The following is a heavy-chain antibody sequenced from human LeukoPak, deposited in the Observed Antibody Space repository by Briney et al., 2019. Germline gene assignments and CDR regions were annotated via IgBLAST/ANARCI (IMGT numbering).Heavy chain of an antibody. CDR2: ISAYNGNT. V-gene: IGHV1-18*01. D-gene: IGHD6-13*01. CDR1: GGTFSSYA. Sequence: ASVKVSCKASGGTFSSYAIRWVRQAPGQGLEWMGWISAYNGNTNYAQKLQGRVTMTTDTSTSTAYMELRSLRSDDTAVYYCARDVAAAGTGDYWGQGTLVTVSS. J-gene: IGHJ4*02. CDR3: ARDVAAAGTGDY.